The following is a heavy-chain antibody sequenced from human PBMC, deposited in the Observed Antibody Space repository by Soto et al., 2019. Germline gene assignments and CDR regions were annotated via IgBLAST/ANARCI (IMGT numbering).Heavy chain of an antibody. J-gene: IGHJ4*02. V-gene: IGHV3-11*01. CDR2: ISSSGSTI. CDR1: GFTFSDYY. CDR3: AKEVVVVAAKGGYFDY. Sequence: GGSLRLSCAASGFTFSDYYMSWIRQAPGKGLEWVSYISSSGSTIYYADSVKGRFTISRDNAKNSLYLQMNSLRAEDTAVYYCAKEVVVVAAKGGYFDYWGQGTLVTVSS. D-gene: IGHD2-15*01.